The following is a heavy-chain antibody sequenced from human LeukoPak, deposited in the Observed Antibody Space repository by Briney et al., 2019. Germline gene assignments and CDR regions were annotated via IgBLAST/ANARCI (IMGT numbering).Heavy chain of an antibody. D-gene: IGHD5-18*01. J-gene: IGHJ4*02. CDR1: GGSISSGGYY. CDR2: IYYSGST. V-gene: IGHV4-31*03. CDR3: AGQRIQPPFDY. Sequence: PSETLSLTCTVSGGSISSGGYYWSWIRQHPGKGLEWIGYIYYSGSTYYNPSLKSRVTISVDTSKNQFSLKLSSVTAAYTAVYYCAGQRIQPPFDYWGQGTLVTVSS.